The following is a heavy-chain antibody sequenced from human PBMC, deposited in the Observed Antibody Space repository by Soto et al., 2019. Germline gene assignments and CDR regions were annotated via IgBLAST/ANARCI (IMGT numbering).Heavy chain of an antibody. CDR2: ISSSGYT. CDR3: ASLHGARFDP. V-gene: IGHV4-4*08. Sequence: SETLSLTCTVSGGSISTNYWSWIRQPPGKGLEWIGYISSSGYTNYNASLKSRITISIDTSKDQFSLKLTSVTAADTAVYYCASLHGARFDPWGQGTLVTVSS. CDR1: GGSISTNY. J-gene: IGHJ5*02. D-gene: IGHD4-17*01.